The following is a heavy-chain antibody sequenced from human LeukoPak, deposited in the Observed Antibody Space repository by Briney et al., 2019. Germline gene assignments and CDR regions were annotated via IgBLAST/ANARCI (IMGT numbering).Heavy chain of an antibody. CDR3: ARDTSTVTNREFDY. CDR1: GFTFSSYG. Sequence: GRSLRLSCAASGFTFSSYGMHWVRQAPGKGLEWVSLISSDTSYIHYADSVKGRFTISRDNAKNSVFLQMNSLRAEDTAVYYCARDTSTVTNREFDYWGQGTLVTVSS. CDR2: ISSDTSYI. V-gene: IGHV3-21*01. D-gene: IGHD4-17*01. J-gene: IGHJ4*02.